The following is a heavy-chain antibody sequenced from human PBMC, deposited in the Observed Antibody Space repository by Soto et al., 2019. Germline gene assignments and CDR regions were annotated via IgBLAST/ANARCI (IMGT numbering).Heavy chain of an antibody. V-gene: IGHV3-33*06. J-gene: IGHJ4*02. CDR1: GFTFTTYT. D-gene: IGHD3-3*01. Sequence: QLVQSGGGVVKPGRSLRLSCAASGFTFTTYTMQWVRQAPGKGLEWVSLIWNDGSKRYYADSVKGRFTISRDDSKNTIYLDMISLRVEDTAVYYCAKGPAQTSNDDVGPLDYWGQGTLVTVSS. CDR2: IWNDGSKR. CDR3: AKGPAQTSNDDVGPLDY.